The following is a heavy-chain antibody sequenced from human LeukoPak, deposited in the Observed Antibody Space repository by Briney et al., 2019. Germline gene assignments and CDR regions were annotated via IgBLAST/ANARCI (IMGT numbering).Heavy chain of an antibody. V-gene: IGHV3-20*04. J-gene: IGHJ3*02. D-gene: IGHD4-17*01. CDR1: GFTFSSYG. CDR3: ARPTVTLDVFDI. Sequence: GGSLRLSCAASGFTFSSYGMSWVRQAPGKGLEWVSGINWNGGSTGYADSVKGRFTISRDNAKNSLYLQMNSLRAEDTALYYCARPTVTLDVFDIWGQGTMVTVSS. CDR2: INWNGGST.